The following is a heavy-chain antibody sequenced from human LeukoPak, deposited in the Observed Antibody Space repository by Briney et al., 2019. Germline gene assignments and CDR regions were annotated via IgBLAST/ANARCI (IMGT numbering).Heavy chain of an antibody. J-gene: IGHJ4*02. CDR2: MNQDGSAK. D-gene: IGHD3-16*01. V-gene: IGHV3-7*01. CDR1: GFYFSDCW. CDR3: AIWGSWGSNF. Sequence: GGSLRLACAASGFYFSDCWMSWNRQAPGKGLEWVAHMNQDGSAKYYVDSVKDRFTIARNNAKSPLFLQMSILRAEDTAVYYCAIWGSWGSNFWGQGTLVSVSS.